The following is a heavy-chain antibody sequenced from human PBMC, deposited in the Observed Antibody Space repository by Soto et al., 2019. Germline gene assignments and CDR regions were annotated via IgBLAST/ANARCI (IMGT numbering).Heavy chain of an antibody. CDR2: IIPIFGTA. D-gene: IGHD3-3*01. CDR1: GGTFSSYA. CDR3: ARDHPHDLYGMDV. J-gene: IGHJ6*02. Sequence: SVKVSCKASGGTFSSYAISWVRQAPGQGLEWMGGIIPIFGTANYAQKFQGRATITADESTSTAYMELSSLRSEDTAVYYCARDHPHDLYGMDVWGQGTTVTVSS. V-gene: IGHV1-69*13.